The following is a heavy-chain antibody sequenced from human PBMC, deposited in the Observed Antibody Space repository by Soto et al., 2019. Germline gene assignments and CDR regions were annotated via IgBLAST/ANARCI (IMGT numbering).Heavy chain of an antibody. V-gene: IGHV4-59*12. CDR3: ARGRKDYSSSWYVG. CDR2: IYFTGYTGTT. D-gene: IGHD6-13*01. J-gene: IGHJ4*02. CDR1: GASFGGVY. Sequence: SETLSLTCTVSGASFGGVYWNWIRQTPGKGLEWIGYIYFTGYTGTTKYSPSLKSRVTISGELSKNQFSLKLTSVTAADTAVYYCARGRKDYSSSWYVGWGQGTLVTVSS.